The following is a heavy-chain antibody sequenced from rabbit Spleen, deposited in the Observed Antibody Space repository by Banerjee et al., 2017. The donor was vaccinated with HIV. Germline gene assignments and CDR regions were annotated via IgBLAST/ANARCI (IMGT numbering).Heavy chain of an antibody. J-gene: IGHJ4*01. CDR1: GVSFSDKDV. Sequence: QEHLTETGGGLVKPEGSLTLTCKASGVSFSDKDVMCWVRQAPGKGLEWIACINIVTGKSVYASWAKGRFTMSRTSSTTVTLQMTSLTAADTATYFCARDLVDVIGWNFNLWGPGTLVTVS. D-gene: IGHD1-1*01. V-gene: IGHV1S45*01. CDR2: INIVTGKS. CDR3: ARDLVDVIGWNFNL.